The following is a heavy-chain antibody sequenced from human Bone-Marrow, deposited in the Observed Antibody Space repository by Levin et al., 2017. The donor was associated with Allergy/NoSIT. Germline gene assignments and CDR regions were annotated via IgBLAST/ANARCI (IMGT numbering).Heavy chain of an antibody. CDR2: IGPGGDT. CDR1: EFTFSHYA. D-gene: IGHD3-16*01. CDR3: TREGKGDFNDAFDI. J-gene: IGHJ3*02. Sequence: SCAASEFTFSHYAMHWVRQATGKGLEWLSSIGPGGDTYYSGSVRGRFTISRENAKNAFYLQMNSLRAGDTAVYYCTREGKGDFNDAFDIWGQGTMVTVSS. V-gene: IGHV3-13*01.